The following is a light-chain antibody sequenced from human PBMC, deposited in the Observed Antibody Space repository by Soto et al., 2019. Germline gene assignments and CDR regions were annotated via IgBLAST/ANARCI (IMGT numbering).Light chain of an antibody. V-gene: IGKV4-1*01. Sequence: DIVMTQSPDSLAVSLGERATINCKSSQSLLYISNNKNYLAWYQQKPGQPPKLLIYWASTRELGVPDRFSGSGSGTDFTLTISSLQAEDVAVYYCQQYYSLPYTFGQGTKLEIK. CDR3: QQYYSLPYT. J-gene: IGKJ2*01. CDR2: WAS. CDR1: QSLLYISNNKNY.